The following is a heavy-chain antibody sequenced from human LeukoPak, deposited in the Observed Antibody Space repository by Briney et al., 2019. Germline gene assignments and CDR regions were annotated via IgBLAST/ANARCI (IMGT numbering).Heavy chain of an antibody. CDR1: GFTFSSYA. CDR2: ISGSGGST. V-gene: IGHV3-23*01. J-gene: IGHJ4*02. CDR3: ARAGVLWFGESKFDY. D-gene: IGHD3-10*01. Sequence: GGSLRLSCAASGFTFSSYAMSWVRQAPGKGLEWVSAISGSGGSTYYADSVKGRFTISRDNAKNSLYLQMNSLRAEDTAVYYCARAGVLWFGESKFDYWSQGTQVTVSS.